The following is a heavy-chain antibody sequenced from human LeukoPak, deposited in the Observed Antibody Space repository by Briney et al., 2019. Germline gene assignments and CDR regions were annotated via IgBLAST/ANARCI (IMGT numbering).Heavy chain of an antibody. CDR1: GFIFNNYA. V-gene: IGHV3-9*01. Sequence: GGSLRLSCAGSGFIFNNYAMHWVRQPPGKGQEWVSGISWNSGSIDYADSVKGRFTISRDNAKNSLYLQMNSLRVEDTAFYYCAKDNRRHYTSGPNPDSLHWGQGALVTVSS. CDR3: AKDNRRHYTSGPNPDSLH. D-gene: IGHD6-19*01. CDR2: ISWNSGSI. J-gene: IGHJ4*02.